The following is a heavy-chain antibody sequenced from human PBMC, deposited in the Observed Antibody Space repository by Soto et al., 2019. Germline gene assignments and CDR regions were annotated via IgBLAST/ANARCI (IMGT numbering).Heavy chain of an antibody. D-gene: IGHD4-17*01. Sequence: EVHLVGTGGGLIQPGGSLRLSCAASGFTVSNKYMSWVRQAPGKGLEWVSVIYSAGSTYFADSVKGRFTIYRDNSHNTLYRQMHHRRAEDTAVYYCAMQRPLSTVTAGRVVFDIRGQGTMVTVS. CDR3: AMQRPLSTVTAGRVVFDI. V-gene: IGHV3-53*02. CDR2: IYSAGST. J-gene: IGHJ3*02. CDR1: GFTVSNKY.